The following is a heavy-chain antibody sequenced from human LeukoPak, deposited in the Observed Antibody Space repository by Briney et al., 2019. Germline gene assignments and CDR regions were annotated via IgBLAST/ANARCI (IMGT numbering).Heavy chain of an antibody. Sequence: SETLSLTCTVSGASLSTYYWTWVRQCPGEGLEWIAYIYYSGSTNYNPSLKSRVTISVDTSKNQFALKLSSVTAADTAVYYCARGQYSNYYSYYYMDVWGKGTTVTVSS. D-gene: IGHD4-11*01. V-gene: IGHV4-59*01. CDR3: ARGQYSNYYSYYYMDV. CDR1: GASLSTYY. J-gene: IGHJ6*03. CDR2: IYYSGST.